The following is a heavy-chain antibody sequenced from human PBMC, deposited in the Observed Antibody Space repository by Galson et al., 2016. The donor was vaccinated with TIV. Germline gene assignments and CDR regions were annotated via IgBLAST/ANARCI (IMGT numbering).Heavy chain of an antibody. CDR2: INWNGGST. CDR1: GFTFDDYG. V-gene: IGHV3-20*04. J-gene: IGHJ4*02. CDR3: AREVACGGACYYFDK. D-gene: IGHD2-21*02. Sequence: SLRLSCAASGFTFDDYGVSWVRQAPGKGLEWVSSINWNGGSTGYADSVKGRFTISRDNAKNSLYLQMNRLRAEATALYYCAREVACGGACYYFDKWGQGTLVTVSS.